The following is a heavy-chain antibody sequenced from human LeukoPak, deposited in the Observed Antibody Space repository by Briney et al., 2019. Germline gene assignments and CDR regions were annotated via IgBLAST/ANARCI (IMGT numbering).Heavy chain of an antibody. D-gene: IGHD3-10*01. Sequence: SGGSLRLSCAASGFTFSIYGMSRVRQAPGKGLEWVSAISSNGGGTFYADSVKGRFTISRDNSKGALDLQMSSLRAEDTAVYFCAKDLSGFFDHWGQGTLVTVSS. CDR3: AKDLSGFFDH. CDR1: GFTFSIYG. V-gene: IGHV3-23*01. J-gene: IGHJ4*02. CDR2: ISSNGGGT.